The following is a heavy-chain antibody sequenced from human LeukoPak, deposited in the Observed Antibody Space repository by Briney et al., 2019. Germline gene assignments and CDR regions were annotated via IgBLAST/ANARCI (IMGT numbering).Heavy chain of an antibody. CDR3: AGSYTYYYYYYMNV. Sequence: PSETLSLTCTVSGGSISSYYWSWIRQPAGKGLEWIGRIYTSGSTNYNPSLKSRVTISVDTSKNHFSLRLSSVTAADTAVYYCAGSYTYYYYYYMNVWGKGTTVTISS. J-gene: IGHJ6*03. CDR2: IYTSGST. V-gene: IGHV4-4*07. D-gene: IGHD2-2*02. CDR1: GGSISSYY.